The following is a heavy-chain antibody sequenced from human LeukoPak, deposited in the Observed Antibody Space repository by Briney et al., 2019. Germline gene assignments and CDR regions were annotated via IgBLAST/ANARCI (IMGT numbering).Heavy chain of an antibody. CDR2: INHSGST. CDR1: GGSFSGYY. V-gene: IGHV4-34*01. D-gene: IGHD2-21*02. J-gene: IGHJ4*02. Sequence: SETLSLTCAVYGGSFSGYYWSWIRQPPGKGLEWIGEINHSGSTNYNPSLKSRVTISVDTSKNQFSLKLSSVTAADTAVYYCARGSCGGDCYWSSRRSTNFDYWGQGTLVTVSS. CDR3: ARGSCGGDCYWSSRRSTNFDY.